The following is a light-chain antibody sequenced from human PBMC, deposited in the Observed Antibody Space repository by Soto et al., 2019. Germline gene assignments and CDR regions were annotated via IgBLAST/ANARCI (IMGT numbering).Light chain of an antibody. CDR1: SSNVGAVHT. CDR3: QSYDSSLGGNYV. Sequence: QSVLTQPPSVSGAPGQRVTISCTGSSSNVGAVHTVQWCQQLSGSAPKLLIFGNHKRASGVPDRFSGSKSGTSASLVITGLQAEDEGDYYCQSYDSSLGGNYVFGTGTKVTVL. J-gene: IGLJ1*01. V-gene: IGLV1-40*01. CDR2: GNH.